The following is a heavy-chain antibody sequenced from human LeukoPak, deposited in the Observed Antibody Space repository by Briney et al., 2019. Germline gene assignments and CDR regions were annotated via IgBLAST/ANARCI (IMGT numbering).Heavy chain of an antibody. J-gene: IGHJ4*02. D-gene: IGHD3-22*01. Sequence: PGGSLRLSCAASGFTFSSYAMSWVRQAPGKGLEWVSAISGRGGSTYYADSVKGRFTISRDNSKNTLYLQMNSLRAEDTAVYCCAKEGDSSGYLPYYFDYWGQGTLVTVSS. CDR1: GFTFSSYA. CDR2: ISGRGGST. CDR3: AKEGDSSGYLPYYFDY. V-gene: IGHV3-23*01.